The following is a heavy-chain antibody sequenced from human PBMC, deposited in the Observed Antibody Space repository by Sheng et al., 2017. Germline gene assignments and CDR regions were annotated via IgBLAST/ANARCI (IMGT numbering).Heavy chain of an antibody. V-gene: IGHV4-59*01. CDR2: MYYSGST. CDR1: GGSISDYY. J-gene: IGHJ6*03. Sequence: QLQLQESGPGLVTPSETLSLTCTVSGGSISDYYWSWIRQPPGKGLEWIGYMYYSGSTNYNPSLESRVTMSLDKFQNQFSLKLASVTAADTAVYYCARDPQGYYYYTDVWGQGTTVTGLL. CDR3: ARDPQGYYYYTDV.